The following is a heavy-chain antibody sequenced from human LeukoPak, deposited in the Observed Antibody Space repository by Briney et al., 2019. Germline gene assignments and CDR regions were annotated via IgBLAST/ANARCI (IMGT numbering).Heavy chain of an antibody. CDR3: ARDGSGSYSASFDY. CDR2: ILSSGSVK. CDR1: EFTFSDYY. D-gene: IGHD3-10*01. Sequence: GGSLRLSCTVSEFTFSDYYMSWIRQAPGKGLEWVSYILSSGSVKYYADSVKGRFTISRDNAKNSLYLQMNSLRAEDTAVYYCARDGSGSYSASFDYWGQGTLVTVSS. V-gene: IGHV3-11*04. J-gene: IGHJ4*02.